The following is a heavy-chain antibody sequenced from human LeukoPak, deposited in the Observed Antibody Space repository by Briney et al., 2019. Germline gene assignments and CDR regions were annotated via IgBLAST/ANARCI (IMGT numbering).Heavy chain of an antibody. CDR1: GGSISNSDYY. CDR2: IYYTGRA. J-gene: IGHJ5*02. CDR3: ARENYCTNGVCWAFDP. V-gene: IGHV4-39*07. D-gene: IGHD2-8*01. Sequence: SEALSLTCTGSGGSISNSDYYWSWIRQPPGRGLEWLGNIYYTGRASYNASLKSRVTLSVDTVNNQFSLQLTSVTAADTAVYYCARENYCTNGVCWAFDPWGPGTLVIVSS.